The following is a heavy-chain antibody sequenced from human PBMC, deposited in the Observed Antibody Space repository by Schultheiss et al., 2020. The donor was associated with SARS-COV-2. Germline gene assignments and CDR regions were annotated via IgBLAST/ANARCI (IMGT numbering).Heavy chain of an antibody. CDR3: AKAQVVPAAIGDY. Sequence: GGSLRLSCAASGFTVSSNYMSWVRQAPGKGLEWVSVIYSCGSTYYADSVKGRFTISRDNSKNTLYLQMNSLRAEDTAVYYCAKAQVVPAAIGDYWGQGTLVTVSS. J-gene: IGHJ4*02. V-gene: IGHV3-53*01. D-gene: IGHD2-2*01. CDR1: GFTVSSNY. CDR2: IYSCGST.